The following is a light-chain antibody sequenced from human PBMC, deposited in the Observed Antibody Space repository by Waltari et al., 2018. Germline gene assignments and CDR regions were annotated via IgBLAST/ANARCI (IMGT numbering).Light chain of an antibody. V-gene: IGKV3-15*01. CDR2: GAS. Sequence: ELVMTQSQATLSVSPGERATLSCRASQSVSSNLAWYQQKPGQAPWLLTYGASTRATGSPARFSGSGSGTEFTLTISSMQSEDFAVSFCQQYNNWPRTFGQGTKVEIK. CDR3: QQYNNWPRT. CDR1: QSVSSN. J-gene: IGKJ1*01.